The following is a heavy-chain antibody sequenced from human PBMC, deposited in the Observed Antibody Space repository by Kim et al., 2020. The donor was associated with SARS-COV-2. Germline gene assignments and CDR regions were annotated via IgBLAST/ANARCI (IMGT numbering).Heavy chain of an antibody. V-gene: IGHV3-23*01. Sequence: GRFTISRDNSKNTLYLQMNSLRAEDTAVYYCAKDDSGYDLGFSYYYGMDVWGQGTTVTVSS. CDR3: AKDDSGYDLGFSYYYGMDV. J-gene: IGHJ6*02. D-gene: IGHD5-12*01.